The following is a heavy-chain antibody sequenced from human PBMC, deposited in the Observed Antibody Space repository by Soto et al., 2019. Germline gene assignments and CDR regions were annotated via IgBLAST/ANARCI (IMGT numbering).Heavy chain of an antibody. Sequence: GGSLRLSCAASGFTFSSYAMSWVRQAPGKGLEWVPAISGSGGSTYYADSVKGRFTISRDNSKNTLYLQMNSLRAEDTAVYYCAKDDSSSWSYYFDYWGQGTLVTVSS. CDR2: ISGSGGST. D-gene: IGHD6-13*01. CDR3: AKDDSSSWSYYFDY. CDR1: GFTFSSYA. J-gene: IGHJ4*02. V-gene: IGHV3-23*01.